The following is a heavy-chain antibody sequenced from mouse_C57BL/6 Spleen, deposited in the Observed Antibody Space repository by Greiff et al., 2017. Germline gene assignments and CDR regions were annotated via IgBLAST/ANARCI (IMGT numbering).Heavy chain of an antibody. CDR1: GYTFTSYW. D-gene: IGHD2-3*01. V-gene: IGHV1-52*01. Sequence: VQLQQSGAELVRPGSSVKLSCKASGYTFTSYWMHWVKQRPIQGLEWIGNIDPSDSETHYNQKFKDKATLTVDKSSSTAYMQLSSLTSEDSAVYYCARGRGLLPFDYWGQGTTLTVSS. J-gene: IGHJ2*01. CDR3: ARGRGLLPFDY. CDR2: IDPSDSET.